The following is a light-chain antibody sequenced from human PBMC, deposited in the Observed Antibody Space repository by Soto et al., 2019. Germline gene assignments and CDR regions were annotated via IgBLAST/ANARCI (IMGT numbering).Light chain of an antibody. J-gene: IGKJ1*01. CDR1: QSVSSN. CDR2: GAS. CDR3: QQYNNWPRT. V-gene: IGKV3-15*01. Sequence: EIVRTQSPATLSVSPGERATLSCRASQSVSSNLAWYQQKPGQAPRLLIYGASTRATGIPARFGGSGSGTEFTLTISSLQSEDSAVYYCQQYNNWPRTFGQGTKVDIK.